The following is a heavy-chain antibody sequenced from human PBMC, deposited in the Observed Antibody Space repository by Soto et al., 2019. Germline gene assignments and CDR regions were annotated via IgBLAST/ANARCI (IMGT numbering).Heavy chain of an antibody. CDR3: ARVAPPTDYVWGSYRHAVPFDY. D-gene: IGHD3-16*02. Sequence: GGSLRLSCAASGFTFSSYELIWVRQARGKGPEGVSYISSSGSTIYYAGAVKGRFTISRDNAKNSLYLQMNSLRAEDTAVYYCARVAPPTDYVWGSYRHAVPFDYWGQGTLVTVSS. CDR1: GFTFSSYE. CDR2: ISSSGSTI. J-gene: IGHJ4*02. V-gene: IGHV3-48*03.